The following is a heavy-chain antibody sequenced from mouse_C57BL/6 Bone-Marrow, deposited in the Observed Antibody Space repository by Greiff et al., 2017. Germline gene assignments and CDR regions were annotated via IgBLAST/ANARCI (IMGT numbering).Heavy chain of an antibody. V-gene: IGHV5-15*01. CDR1: GFTFSDYG. CDR3: ARDGDYHWYFDV. J-gene: IGHJ1*03. D-gene: IGHD2-3*01. CDR2: ISNLAYSI. Sequence: EVKLVESGGGLVQPGGSLKLSCAASGFTFSDYGMAWVRQAPRKGPEWVAFISNLAYSIYYADTVTGRVTISRENAKNTLYLEMSSLRSEDTAMYYCARDGDYHWYFDVWGTGTTVTVSS.